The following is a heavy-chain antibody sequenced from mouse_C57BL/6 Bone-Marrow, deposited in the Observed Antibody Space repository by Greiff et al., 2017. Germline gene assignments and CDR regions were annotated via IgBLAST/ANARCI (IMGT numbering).Heavy chain of an antibody. CDR2: IHPNSGST. D-gene: IGHD2-1*01. Sequence: QVQLQQPGAELVKPGASVQLSCKASGYTFTSYWMHWVKQRPGQGLEWIGMIHPNSGSTNYNEKFKSKATLTVDKSSSTAYMQLRSLTSEDSAVYYCARWGKGFAYRGQGALVTVSA. CDR3: ARWGKGFAY. J-gene: IGHJ3*01. V-gene: IGHV1-64*01. CDR1: GYTFTSYW.